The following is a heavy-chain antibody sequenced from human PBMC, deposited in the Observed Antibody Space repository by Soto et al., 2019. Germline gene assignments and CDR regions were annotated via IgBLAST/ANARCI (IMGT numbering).Heavy chain of an antibody. D-gene: IGHD3-9*01. Sequence: GRSLRLSCAASGFTFSSFWMSWVRQAPGKGLEWVANIKQDGSEKYYVDSVKGRFTISRDNAKNSLYLQMNSLRAEDTAVYYCANHALYYDILTGYYKGNSWIDYWGQGTLVTVSS. CDR3: ANHALYYDILTGYYKGNSWIDY. J-gene: IGHJ4*02. CDR1: GFTFSSFW. CDR2: IKQDGSEK. V-gene: IGHV3-7*01.